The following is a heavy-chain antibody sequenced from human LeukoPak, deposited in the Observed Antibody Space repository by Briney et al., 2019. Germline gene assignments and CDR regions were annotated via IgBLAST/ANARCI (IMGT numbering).Heavy chain of an antibody. V-gene: IGHV3-23*01. J-gene: IGHJ1*01. D-gene: IGHD3-3*01. Sequence: GGSLRLSCAASGFTFSSYAMSWVRQAPGKGLEWVSAISGSGGSTYYADSVKGRFTISRDNSKNSLYLQMNSLRAEDTAVYYCARESPSYYDFWSGYPGEKYFQHWGQGTLVTVSS. CDR3: ARESPSYYDFWSGYPGEKYFQH. CDR2: ISGSGGST. CDR1: GFTFSSYA.